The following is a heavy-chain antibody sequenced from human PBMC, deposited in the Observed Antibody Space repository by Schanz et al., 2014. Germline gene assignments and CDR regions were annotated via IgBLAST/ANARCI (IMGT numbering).Heavy chain of an antibody. V-gene: IGHV4-34*01. CDR1: GGSFSGYY. J-gene: IGHJ6*03. CDR3: ARQGICYQQGRDYCDMDV. D-gene: IGHD2-2*01. CDR2: INHSANT. Sequence: QVQLQQWGAGLLKPSETLSFTCAVDGGSFSGYYWSWIRQSPDKGLEWIGEINHSANTTYNPSLKSRVTITVGSSKNQFSLLLNTVPAADTAVDYCARQGICYQQGRDYCDMDVWGRGTTVTVSS.